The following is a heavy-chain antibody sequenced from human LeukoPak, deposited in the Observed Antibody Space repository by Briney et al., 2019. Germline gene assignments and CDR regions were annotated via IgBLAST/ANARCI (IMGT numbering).Heavy chain of an antibody. CDR1: GGTFSSYA. V-gene: IGHV1-69*13. CDR3: AGDTKPKLLWFGEPDDDAFDI. D-gene: IGHD3-10*01. CDR2: IIPIFGTA. Sequence: SVKVSCKASGGTFSSYAISWVRQAPGQGLEWMGGIIPIFGTANYAQKFQGRVTITADESTSTAYMELSSLRSEDTAVYYCAGDTKPKLLWFGEPDDDAFDIWGQGTMVTVSS. J-gene: IGHJ3*02.